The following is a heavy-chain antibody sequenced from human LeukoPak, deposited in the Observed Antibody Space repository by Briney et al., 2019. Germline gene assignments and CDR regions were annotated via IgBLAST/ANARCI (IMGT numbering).Heavy chain of an antibody. V-gene: IGHV3-23*01. CDR1: GFTFSSYA. CDR3: AKGGYSSGWRNYFDY. D-gene: IGHD6-19*01. J-gene: IGHJ4*02. CDR2: ISGSGGST. Sequence: GGSLRLSCAASGFTFSSYAMSWVRQAPGKGLEWVSAISGSGGSTYYADSVKGRFTISRDNSKDTLYLQTNSLRAEDTAVYYCAKGGYSSGWRNYFDYWGQGTLVTVSS.